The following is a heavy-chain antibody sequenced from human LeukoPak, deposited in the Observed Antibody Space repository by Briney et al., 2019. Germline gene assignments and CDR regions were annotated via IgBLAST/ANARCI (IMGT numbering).Heavy chain of an antibody. CDR3: ARIMVGGVTHSFDI. CDR1: GFSLSTSAMC. Sequence: SGPALVKPTQILTLTCTFSGFSLSTSAMCVSWIRQPPGKALEWLARIDWDDDKYYSTSLKTRLTISKDTSKNQVVLTMTNMDPVDTATYYCARIMVGGVTHSFDIGGKGTMVTVSS. CDR2: IDWDDDK. J-gene: IGHJ3*02. D-gene: IGHD3-10*01. V-gene: IGHV2-70*11.